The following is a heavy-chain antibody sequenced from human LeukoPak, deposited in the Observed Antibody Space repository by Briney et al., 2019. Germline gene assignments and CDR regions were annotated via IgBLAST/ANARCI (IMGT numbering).Heavy chain of an antibody. D-gene: IGHD3-22*01. CDR1: GGSFSGYY. CDR2: INHSGST. V-gene: IGHV4-34*01. J-gene: IGHJ4*02. CDR3: ARGYYYDSSGYYLYFDY. Sequence: SETLSLTCAVYGGSFSGYYWNWIRQPPGKGLEWIGEINHSGSTNYNPSLKSQVTISVDTSKNQFSLKLSSVTAADTAVYYCARGYYYDSSGYYLYFDYWGQGTLVTVSS.